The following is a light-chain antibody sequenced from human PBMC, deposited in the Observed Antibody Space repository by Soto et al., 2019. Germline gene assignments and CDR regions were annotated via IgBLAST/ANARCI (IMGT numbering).Light chain of an antibody. CDR3: QQSNNYPWT. CDR1: QYIHNY. V-gene: IGKV1-5*03. J-gene: IGKJ1*01. Sequence: GDRVTITCRASQYIHNYLAWYQQKPGEAPKLLIYEEANLESGVPSRFSGSGTGTEFTLTISSLQPDDFATYYCQQSNNYPWTFGQGTRVEI. CDR2: EEA.